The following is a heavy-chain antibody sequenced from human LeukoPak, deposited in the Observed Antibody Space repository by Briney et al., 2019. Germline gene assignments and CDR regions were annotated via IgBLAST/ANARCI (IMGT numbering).Heavy chain of an antibody. J-gene: IGHJ4*02. CDR1: GYTFTSYA. Sequence: GASVKVSCKASGYTFTSYAMNWVRQAPGQGLEWMGWINTNTGNPTYAQGFTGRFVFSLDTSVSTAYLQISSLKAEDTAVYYCARDGVNYYGSGGDFDYWGQGTLVTVSS. CDR3: ARDGVNYYGSGGDFDY. D-gene: IGHD3-10*01. CDR2: INTNTGNP. V-gene: IGHV7-4-1*02.